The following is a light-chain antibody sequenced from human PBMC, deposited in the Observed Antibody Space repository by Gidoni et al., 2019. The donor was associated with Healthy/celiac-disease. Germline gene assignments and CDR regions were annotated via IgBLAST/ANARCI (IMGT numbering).Light chain of an antibody. Sequence: DIQMTQSPSSLSASVGDRVTITCRASQSIRSYLNWYQQKPGKAPNLLIYAASSLQSGVPSRFSGSGSVTDFTLTISSLQPEDFATYYCQQSYSTPFTFGPGTKVDIK. J-gene: IGKJ3*01. V-gene: IGKV1-39*01. CDR3: QQSYSTPFT. CDR1: QSIRSY. CDR2: AAS.